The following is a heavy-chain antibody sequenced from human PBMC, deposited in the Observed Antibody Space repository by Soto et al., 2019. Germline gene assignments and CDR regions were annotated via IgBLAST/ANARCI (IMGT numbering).Heavy chain of an antibody. V-gene: IGHV4-39*01. Sequence: ETLSLTCSASGGSITSSSHFWGWVRQPPGKGLEWIGTIYFTGNTYYTPSLKSRLTMSIDTSKNEFSLRLNSVTAADTAVYYCAGQTFTIAAASYGRSNWSDPWGPGTLVTVSS. CDR2: IYFTGNT. CDR1: GGSITSSSHF. CDR3: AGQTFTIAAASYGRSNWSDP. J-gene: IGHJ5*02. D-gene: IGHD6-25*01.